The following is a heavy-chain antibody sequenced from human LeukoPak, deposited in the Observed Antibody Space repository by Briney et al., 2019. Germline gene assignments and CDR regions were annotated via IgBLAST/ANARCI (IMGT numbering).Heavy chain of an antibody. CDR3: ARRRRGITMVRGGPYGMDV. D-gene: IGHD3-10*01. Sequence: SETLSLTCAVYGGSFSGYYWSWIRQPPGKGLEWIGEINHSGSTNYNPSLNGRFTILAHTSKNQFSLKLSSVTAADTAVYYCARRRRGITMVRGGPYGMDVWGQGTTVTVSS. V-gene: IGHV4-34*01. J-gene: IGHJ6*02. CDR1: GGSFSGYY. CDR2: INHSGST.